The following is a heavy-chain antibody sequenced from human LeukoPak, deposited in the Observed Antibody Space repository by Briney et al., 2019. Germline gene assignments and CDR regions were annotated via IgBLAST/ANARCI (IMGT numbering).Heavy chain of an antibody. CDR2: IYTSAST. CDR1: GGSISSYY. D-gene: IGHD3-22*01. Sequence: SETLSLTCTVSGGSISSYYWSWIRQPAGKGLEWIGRIYTSASTNYNPSLKSRVTMSVDTSKNQFSLKLSSVSAADTAVYYCARDSPRDYYDSTGYYYYAIAMGGPATMLTVSS. CDR3: ARDSPRDYYDSTGYYYYAIAM. V-gene: IGHV4-4*07. J-gene: IGHJ3*02.